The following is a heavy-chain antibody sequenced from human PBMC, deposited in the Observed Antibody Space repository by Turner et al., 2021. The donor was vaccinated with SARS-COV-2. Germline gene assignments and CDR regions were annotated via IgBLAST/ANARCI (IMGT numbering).Heavy chain of an antibody. J-gene: IGHJ2*01. Sequence: QVQLQESGPGLVKPSETLSLTCTVSGGSIRSYWSWIRQPAGRGPEWIGRIYSSESSDYNPSLKSRVTMSVDTSKNQCSLKLTSVTAADTAVYYCARQFIRGGSYYWYFDLWGRGTLVTVSS. CDR1: GGSIRSY. CDR3: ARQFIRGGSYYWYFDL. D-gene: IGHD1-26*01. V-gene: IGHV4-4*07. CDR2: IYSSESS.